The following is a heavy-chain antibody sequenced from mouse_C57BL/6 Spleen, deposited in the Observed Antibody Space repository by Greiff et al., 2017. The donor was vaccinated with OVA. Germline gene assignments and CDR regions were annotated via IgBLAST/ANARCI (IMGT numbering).Heavy chain of an antibody. CDR1: GYTFTSHW. J-gene: IGHJ2*01. V-gene: IGHV1-56*01. CDR3: AIYDYAYYFDY. Sequence: QVQLKESGPELVRPGASVKIPCKAPGYTFTSHWMQWVRQRPGQGLEWIGDIFPGSGSTNYKEKFKGNATLTVDTASSAAYMQLSSLTAEYSAVYFWAIYDYAYYFDYWGQGTTLTVSS. CDR2: IFPGSGST. D-gene: IGHD2-4*01.